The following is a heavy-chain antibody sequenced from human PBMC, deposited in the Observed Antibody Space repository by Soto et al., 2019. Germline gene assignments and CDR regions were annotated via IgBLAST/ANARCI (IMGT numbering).Heavy chain of an antibody. J-gene: IGHJ4*02. Sequence: EVQLVESGGGLVRPGGSLRLSCAASGFTFSSYTMHWVRQAPGKGLEWVSSITSTSTYIYYTDSLKGRFTISRDNANNSLFLQMNNLGPGDTAVYYCARDGARDRGDKGFDYWGQGTVVTVS. V-gene: IGHV3-21*01. CDR3: ARDGARDRGDKGFDY. CDR2: ITSTSTYI. D-gene: IGHD2-21*02. CDR1: GFTFSSYT.